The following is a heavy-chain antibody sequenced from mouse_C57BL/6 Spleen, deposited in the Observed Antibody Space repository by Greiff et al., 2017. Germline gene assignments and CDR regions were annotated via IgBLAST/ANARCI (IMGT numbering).Heavy chain of an antibody. CDR1: GYAFSSSW. V-gene: IGHV1-82*01. CDR2: IYPGDGDT. CDR3: ASYDYDDEGYYFDY. D-gene: IGHD2-4*01. Sequence: VKLQESGPELVKPGASVKISCKASGYAFSSSWMNWVKQRPGKGLEWIGRIYPGDGDTNYNGKFKGKATLTADKSSSTAYMQLSSLTSEDSAVYFCASYDYDDEGYYFDYWGQGTTLTVSS. J-gene: IGHJ2*01.